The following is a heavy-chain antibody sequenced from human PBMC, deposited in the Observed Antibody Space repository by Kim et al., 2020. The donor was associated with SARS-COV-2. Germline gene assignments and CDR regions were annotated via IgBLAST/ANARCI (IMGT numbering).Heavy chain of an antibody. D-gene: IGHD5-12*01. CDR1: GFTFSSYG. CDR2: IWYDGSNK. CDR3: AKIGYDRGFDY. J-gene: IGHJ4*02. V-gene: IGHV3-33*06. Sequence: GGSLRLSCAASGFTFSSYGMHWVRQAPGKGLEWVAVIWYDGSNKYYADSVKGRFTISRDNSKNTLYLQMNSLRAEDTAVYYCAKIGYDRGFDYWGQGTLVTVSS.